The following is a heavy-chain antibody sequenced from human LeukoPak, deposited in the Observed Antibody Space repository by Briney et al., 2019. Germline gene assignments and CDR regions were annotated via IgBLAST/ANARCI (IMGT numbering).Heavy chain of an antibody. CDR1: GYTFTSYG. D-gene: IGHD4-23*01. CDR3: ARGFMTTVVPFDY. CDR2: INTNTGNP. J-gene: IGHJ4*02. Sequence: ASVKVSCKASGYTFTSYGISWVRQAPGQGLEWMGWINTNTGNPTYAQGFTGRFVFSLDTSVSTAYLQISSLKAEDAAVYYCARGFMTTVVPFDYWGQGTRVTVSS. V-gene: IGHV7-4-1*02.